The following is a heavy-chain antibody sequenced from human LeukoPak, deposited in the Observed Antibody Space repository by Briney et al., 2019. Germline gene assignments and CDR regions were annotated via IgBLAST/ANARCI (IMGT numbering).Heavy chain of an antibody. CDR2: IIPIFGTA. J-gene: IGHJ4*02. Sequence: GASVKVSCKASGGTFSSYAISWVRQAPGQGLEWMGGIIPIFGTANYAQKFQGRVTITTDESTSTAYMELSSLRSEDTALYYCARNKHYYGSGSYYNRYDYWGQGTLVTVSS. CDR1: GGTFSSYA. D-gene: IGHD3-10*01. CDR3: ARNKHYYGSGSYYNRYDY. V-gene: IGHV1-69*05.